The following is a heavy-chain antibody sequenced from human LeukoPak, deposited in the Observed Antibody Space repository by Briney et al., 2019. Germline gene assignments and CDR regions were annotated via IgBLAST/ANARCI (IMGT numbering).Heavy chain of an antibody. V-gene: IGHV4-59*01. Sequence: SETLSFTCTVSGGSISSYYWSWLRQPPGKGLEWIGYIYYSGSTKYNPSLKSRVTISVDTSKSQFSLKLSSVTAADTAVYYCARYRGKTTVSSLDWFDPWGQGTLVPVSS. J-gene: IGHJ5*02. CDR2: IYYSGST. CDR3: ARYRGKTTVSSLDWFDP. D-gene: IGHD4-11*01. CDR1: GGSISSYY.